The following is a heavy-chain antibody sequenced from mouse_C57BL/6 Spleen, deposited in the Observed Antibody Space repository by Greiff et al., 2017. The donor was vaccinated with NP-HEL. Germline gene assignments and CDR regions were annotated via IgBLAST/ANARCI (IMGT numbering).Heavy chain of an antibody. CDR2: IVPETGGT. J-gene: IGHJ3*01. V-gene: IGHV1-15*01. Sequence: VQLQQSGAELVRPGASVTLSCKASGYTFTDYEMHWVKQTPVHGLEWIGAIVPETGGTAYNQKFKGKAILTADKSSSTAYMELRSLTSEDSAVYHCTSPYYSNYPWFAYWGQGTLVTVSA. CDR1: GYTFTDYE. D-gene: IGHD2-5*01. CDR3: TSPYYSNYPWFAY.